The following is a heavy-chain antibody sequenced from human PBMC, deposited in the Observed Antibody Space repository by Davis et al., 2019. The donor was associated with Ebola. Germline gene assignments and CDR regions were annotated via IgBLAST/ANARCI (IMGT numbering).Heavy chain of an antibody. CDR2: INPNSGGT. Sequence: ASVTVSCKASGYTFSGYYMHWVRQAPGQGLEWMGWINPNSGGTNYAQKFQGWVTMTRDTSISTAYMELSRLRSDDTAVYYCARDSSLATTSWFDPWGQGTLVTVSS. CDR1: GYTFSGYY. CDR3: ARDSSLATTSWFDP. D-gene: IGHD4-11*01. J-gene: IGHJ5*02. V-gene: IGHV1-2*04.